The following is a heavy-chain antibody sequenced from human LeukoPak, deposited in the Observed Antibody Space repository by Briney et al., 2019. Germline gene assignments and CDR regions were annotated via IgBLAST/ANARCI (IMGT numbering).Heavy chain of an antibody. CDR2: IRYDGSNK. D-gene: IGHD3-22*01. Sequence: PGGSLRLSCAASGFTFSSYGMHWVRQAPGKGLEWVAFIRYDGSNKYYADSVEGRFTISRDNSKNTLYLQMNSLRAEDTAVYYCAKDSELVIXXYFDYWGQXTLVXVSS. V-gene: IGHV3-30*02. CDR3: AKDSELVIXXYFDY. CDR1: GFTFSSYG. J-gene: IGHJ4*02.